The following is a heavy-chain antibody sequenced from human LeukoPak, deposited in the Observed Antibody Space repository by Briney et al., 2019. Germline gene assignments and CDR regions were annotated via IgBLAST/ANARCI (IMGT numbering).Heavy chain of an antibody. Sequence: GGSLRLSCAASGFMLSNFWMHWARQAPGKGLEWVSFTNNDGTTKEYADSVKGRFTISRDNTRNTVDLQMNGLSAEDTAVYYCARGDGGFDYWGQGSLVTVSS. V-gene: IGHV3-74*03. CDR3: ARGDGGFDY. CDR1: GFMLSNFW. CDR2: TNNDGTTK. J-gene: IGHJ4*02. D-gene: IGHD5-24*01.